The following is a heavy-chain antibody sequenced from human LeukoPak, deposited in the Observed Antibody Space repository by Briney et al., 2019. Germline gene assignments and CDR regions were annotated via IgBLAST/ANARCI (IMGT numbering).Heavy chain of an antibody. D-gene: IGHD3-10*02. CDR3: ARVFAGYFDY. J-gene: IGHJ4*02. CDR1: GLSISSGYY. Sequence: SETLSLTCAVSGLSISSGYYWSWIRQPPGKGLEWIGSIYHSGSTYYNPSLKSRVTISVDTSKNQFSLKLSSVTAADTAVYYCARVFAGYFDYWGQGTLVTVSS. V-gene: IGHV4-38-2*01. CDR2: IYHSGST.